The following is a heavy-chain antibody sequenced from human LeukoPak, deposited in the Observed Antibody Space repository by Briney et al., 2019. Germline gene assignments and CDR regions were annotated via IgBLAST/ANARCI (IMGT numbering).Heavy chain of an antibody. Sequence: GGSLRLSCAASGFTFSSYWMHWVRQAPGKGLVWVSGIKSDGSSTSYADSVKGRFTISRDNAKHTLYLQMNSLRAEDTAVYYCASELATGYWGQGTLVTVSS. V-gene: IGHV3-74*01. CDR2: IKSDGSST. CDR1: GFTFSSYW. J-gene: IGHJ4*02. CDR3: ASELATGY. D-gene: IGHD1-1*01.